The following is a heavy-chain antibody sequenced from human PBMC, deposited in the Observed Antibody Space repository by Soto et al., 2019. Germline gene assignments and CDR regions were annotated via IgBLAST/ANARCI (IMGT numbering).Heavy chain of an antibody. J-gene: IGHJ4*02. CDR3: AREVLGYSGYDTKYYFDY. D-gene: IGHD5-12*01. Sequence: GGSLRLSCAASGFTVSSNYMSWVRQAPGKGLEWVSVIYSGGSTYYADSVKGRFTISRDNSKNTLYLQMNSPRAEDTAVYYCAREVLGYSGYDTKYYFDYWGQGTLVTSPQ. CDR1: GFTVSSNY. CDR2: IYSGGST. V-gene: IGHV3-53*01.